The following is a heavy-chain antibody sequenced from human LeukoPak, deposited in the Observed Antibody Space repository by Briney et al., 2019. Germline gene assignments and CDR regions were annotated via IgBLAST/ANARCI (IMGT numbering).Heavy chain of an antibody. D-gene: IGHD3-10*01. CDR1: GFTFSSYW. J-gene: IGHJ4*02. CDR3: TKDAPGDIDH. Sequence: PGGSLRLSCAASGFTFSSYWMSWVRQAPGKGLEYVSVITSNGGSTYYVDSVRGRFTISRDNSKDTLYLQMSSLRTEDTAVYYCTKDAPGDIDHWGQGTLVTVSS. CDR2: ITSNGGST. V-gene: IGHV3-64D*09.